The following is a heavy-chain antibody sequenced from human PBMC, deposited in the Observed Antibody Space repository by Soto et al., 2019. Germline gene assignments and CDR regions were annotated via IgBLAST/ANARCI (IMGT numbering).Heavy chain of an antibody. CDR3: AKDKGDYAGWYFDL. D-gene: IGHD4-17*01. CDR2: ISGSGGST. CDR1: GFTFSSYA. Sequence: EVRLLESGGGLVQPGGSLRLSCAASGFTFSSYAMSWVRQAPRKGLEWVSAISGSGGSTYYADSVEGRFTISRDNSKNTLYLQMNSLRAEDTAVYYCAKDKGDYAGWYFDLWGRGTLVTVSS. V-gene: IGHV3-23*01. J-gene: IGHJ2*01.